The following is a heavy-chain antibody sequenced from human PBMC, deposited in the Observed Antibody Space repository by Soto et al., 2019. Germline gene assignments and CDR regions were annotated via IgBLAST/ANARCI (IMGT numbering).Heavy chain of an antibody. CDR2: IRSKAYGGTT. V-gene: IGHV3-49*04. J-gene: IGHJ6*02. D-gene: IGHD3-9*01. CDR1: GFTFGDYA. Sequence: PGGSLRLSCTASGFTFGDYAMSWVRQAPGKGLEWVGFIRSKAYGGTTEYAASVKGRFTISRDDSKSIAYLQMNSLKTEDTAVYYCTYYDILTGTMAPYYYGVDVWGQGTTVTVSS. CDR3: TYYDILTGTMAPYYYGVDV.